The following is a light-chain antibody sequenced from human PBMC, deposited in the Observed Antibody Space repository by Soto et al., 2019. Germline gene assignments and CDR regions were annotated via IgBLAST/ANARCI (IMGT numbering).Light chain of an antibody. J-gene: IGKJ1*01. V-gene: IGKV1-5*01. CDR2: DAS. Sequence: DIHMTQSPSTLSASVGDRVTITCRASQSISSWLAWYQQKPGKAPKLLIYDASSLESGVPSRFSGSGSGTDFTLTISGLHPDEFATYDCQQYNSYLVTVGQGTKVEIK. CDR3: QQYNSYLVT. CDR1: QSISSW.